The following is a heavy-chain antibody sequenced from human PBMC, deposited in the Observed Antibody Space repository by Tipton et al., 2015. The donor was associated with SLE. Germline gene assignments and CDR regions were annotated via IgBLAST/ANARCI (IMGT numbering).Heavy chain of an antibody. CDR2: IRQDGSEK. Sequence: SLRLSCAASGFTFSSYAMSWVRQAPGKGLEWVANIRQDGSEKYYVDSVKGRFTISRDNAKNTMYLQMNSPRAEDTAVYYCAIPLEEYYYGMDVWGQGTTVTVSS. CDR3: AIPLEEYYYGMDV. V-gene: IGHV3-7*01. D-gene: IGHD3-3*01. CDR1: GFTFSSYA. J-gene: IGHJ6*02.